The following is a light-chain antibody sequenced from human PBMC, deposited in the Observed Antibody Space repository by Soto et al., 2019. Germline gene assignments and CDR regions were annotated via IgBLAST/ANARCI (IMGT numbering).Light chain of an antibody. CDR1: QSLLHRNGKNY. V-gene: IGKV2-28*01. CDR3: MQGLQSGS. CDR2: LAS. Sequence: VLTQSPLSLPVTPGEPASISCRSSQSLLHRNGKNYLDWYLQKPGQSPQILIYLASKRSSGVPDRVSGSGSGTDFTLSISPVQAEDVGVYYCMQGLQSGSFGGGTKLESK. J-gene: IGKJ4*01.